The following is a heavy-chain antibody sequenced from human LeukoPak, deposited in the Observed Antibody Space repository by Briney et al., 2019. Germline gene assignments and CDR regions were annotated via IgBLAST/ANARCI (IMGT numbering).Heavy chain of an antibody. CDR1: GGSIFSSY. J-gene: IGHJ6*02. CDR2: IYYSGST. D-gene: IGHD3-22*01. V-gene: IGHV4-59*01. Sequence: PSETLSLTCTVSGGSIFSSYWSWIRQPPGKGLEWIGYIYYSGSTNYNPSLKSRVTISVDTSKNQFSLKLSSVTAADTAVYYCARDGTYYYDSSGYPYYYYYGMDVWGQGTTVTVSS. CDR3: ARDGTYYYDSSGYPYYYYYGMDV.